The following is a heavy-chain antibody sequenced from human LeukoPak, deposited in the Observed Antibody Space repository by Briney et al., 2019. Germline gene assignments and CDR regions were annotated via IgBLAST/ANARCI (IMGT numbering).Heavy chain of an antibody. Sequence: SGGSLRLSCAASGFTFASYAVSWVRQAPGKGLEWVSSISSSSSYIYYADSVKGRFTISRDNAKNSLYLQMNSLRAEDAAVYYCARAMTAPGVVPAATDYWGQGTLVTVSS. CDR1: GFTFASYA. CDR3: ARAMTAPGVVPAATDY. J-gene: IGHJ4*02. D-gene: IGHD2-2*01. V-gene: IGHV3-21*01. CDR2: ISSSSSYI.